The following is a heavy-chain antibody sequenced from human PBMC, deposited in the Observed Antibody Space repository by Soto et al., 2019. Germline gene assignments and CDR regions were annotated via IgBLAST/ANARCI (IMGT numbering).Heavy chain of an antibody. CDR2: IIPTLPLA. CDR3: AREGRLEYYDILTGYYYYGMDV. V-gene: IGHV1-69*04. CDR1: GGTFSAYT. J-gene: IGHJ6*02. Sequence: SVKVSCKASGGTFSAYTISWVRQAPGQGLEWMGRIIPTLPLANYAQTFRGRLTITADKSTNTAYMELSSLRSDDTAVYYCAREGRLEYYDILTGYYYYGMDVWGQGTTVTVSS. D-gene: IGHD3-9*01.